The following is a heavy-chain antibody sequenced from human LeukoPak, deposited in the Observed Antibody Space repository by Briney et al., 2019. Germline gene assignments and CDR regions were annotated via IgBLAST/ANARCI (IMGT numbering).Heavy chain of an antibody. J-gene: IGHJ5*02. V-gene: IGHV3-23*01. D-gene: IGHD6-13*01. CDR2: ISGSGGST. Sequence: GGSLRLSCAASGFTFSSYAMSWVRQAPGKGLEWVSAISGSGGSTYYADSVKGRFTISRDNSKNTLYLQMNSLRAEDTAVYYCAKDLSSSWSPNWFDPWGQGTLVTVSS. CDR3: AKDLSSSWSPNWFDP. CDR1: GFTFSSYA.